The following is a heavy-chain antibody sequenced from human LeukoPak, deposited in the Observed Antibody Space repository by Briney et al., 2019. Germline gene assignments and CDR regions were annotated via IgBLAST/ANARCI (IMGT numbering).Heavy chain of an antibody. D-gene: IGHD3-3*01. Sequence: GESLKISSKGSGYSFTSYWIGWVRQLPGKGLEWMGIIYPGDSDTRYSPSFQGQVTISADKSISSAYLQWSSLKASDTAMYYCARLADFWGGYYTKDYWGQGALVTVSS. CDR1: GYSFTSYW. J-gene: IGHJ4*02. CDR2: IYPGDSDT. CDR3: ARLADFWGGYYTKDY. V-gene: IGHV5-51*01.